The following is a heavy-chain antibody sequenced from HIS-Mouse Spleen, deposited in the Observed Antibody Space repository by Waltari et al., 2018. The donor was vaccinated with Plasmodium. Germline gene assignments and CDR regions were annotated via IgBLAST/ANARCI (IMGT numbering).Heavy chain of an antibody. CDR2: IKQDGSEK. V-gene: IGHV3-7*01. CDR3: ASSWYWYFDL. CDR1: GFTFRSDW. Sequence: EVQLVESGGGLVQPGGSLSLSCAASGFTFRSDWMSWVRQAPGKGLEWVANIKQDGSEKYYVDSVKGRFTISRDNAKNSLYLQMNSLRAEDTAVYYCASSWYWYFDLWGRGTLVTVSS. D-gene: IGHD6-13*01. J-gene: IGHJ2*01.